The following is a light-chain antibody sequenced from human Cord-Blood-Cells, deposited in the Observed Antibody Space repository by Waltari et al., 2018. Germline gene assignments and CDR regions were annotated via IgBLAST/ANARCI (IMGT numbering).Light chain of an antibody. CDR2: WAS. Sequence: DIVMTQSPDSLDVSLGERATINCKSSQSVLYSSNNTNYLAWYQQKPGQPPKLLIYWASTRESGVPDRFSGSGSGTDFTLTISSLQAEDVAVYYCQQYYSTPPTFGQGTKVEIK. CDR3: QQYYSTPPT. V-gene: IGKV4-1*01. J-gene: IGKJ1*01. CDR1: QSVLYSSNNTNY.